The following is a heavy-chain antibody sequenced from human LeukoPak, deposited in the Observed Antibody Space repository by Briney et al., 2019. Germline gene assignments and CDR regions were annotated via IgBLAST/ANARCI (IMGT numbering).Heavy chain of an antibody. Sequence: PGGSLRLSCAASGFTFSSYAMHWVRQAPGKGLEWVAVISYDGSNKYYADSVKGRFTISRDNSKNTLYLQMNSLRAEDTAVYYCARGTFYYDSSGYFDFDYWGQGTLVTVSS. CDR1: GFTFSSYA. J-gene: IGHJ4*02. CDR3: ARGTFYYDSSGYFDFDY. D-gene: IGHD3-22*01. CDR2: ISYDGSNK. V-gene: IGHV3-30*04.